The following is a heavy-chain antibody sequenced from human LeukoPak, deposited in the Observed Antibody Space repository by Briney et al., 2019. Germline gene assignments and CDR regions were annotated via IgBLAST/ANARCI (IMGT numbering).Heavy chain of an antibody. V-gene: IGHV1-2*02. J-gene: IGHJ4*02. CDR3: TRDLLRFATTPLSD. D-gene: IGHD4-17*01. Sequence: ASVKVSCKASGYTFTNNYIHWVRQAPGHGLEWMGWINPNRGDTNYAQKFQGRVTIARDTSISTAFMELTRLTSDDTAVYYCTRDLLRFATTPLSDWGQGPVVTVSS. CDR2: INPNRGDT. CDR1: GYTFTNNY.